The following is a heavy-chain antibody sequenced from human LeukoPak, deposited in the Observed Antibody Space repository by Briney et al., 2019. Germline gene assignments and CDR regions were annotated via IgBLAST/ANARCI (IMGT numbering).Heavy chain of an antibody. CDR2: INPNSGGT. V-gene: IGHV1-2*02. Sequence: ASVKVSCKASGYTFTGYYMHWVRQAPGQGLEWMGWINPNSGGTNYAQKFQGRVTMTRDTSISTAYMELSRLRSDDTAGYYCARLPFEWIAAAGTGDYWGQGTLVTVSS. CDR1: GYTFTGYY. J-gene: IGHJ4*02. CDR3: ARLPFEWIAAAGTGDY. D-gene: IGHD6-13*01.